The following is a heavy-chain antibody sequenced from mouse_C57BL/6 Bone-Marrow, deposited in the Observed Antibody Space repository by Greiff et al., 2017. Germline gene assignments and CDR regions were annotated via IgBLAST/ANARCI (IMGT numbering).Heavy chain of an antibody. Sequence: QVQLKQSGAELARPGASVKLSCKASGYTFTSYGISWVKQRTGQGLEWIGEIYPRSGNTYYNEKFKGKATLTADKSSSTAYMELRSLTSEDSAVYFCARADYYGSGYEFAYWGQGTLVTVSA. J-gene: IGHJ3*01. V-gene: IGHV1-81*01. D-gene: IGHD1-1*01. CDR3: ARADYYGSGYEFAY. CDR2: IYPRSGNT. CDR1: GYTFTSYG.